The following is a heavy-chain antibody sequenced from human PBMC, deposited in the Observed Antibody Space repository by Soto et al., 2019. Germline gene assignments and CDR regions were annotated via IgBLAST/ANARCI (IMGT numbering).Heavy chain of an antibody. V-gene: IGHV1-24*01. CDR3: ATTLRFLEWFGGSWFDP. CDR1: GYTLTELS. CDR2: FDPEDGET. D-gene: IGHD3-3*01. J-gene: IGHJ5*02. Sequence: ASVKVSCKVSGYTLTELSMHWVRQAPGKGLEWMGGFDPEDGETIYAQKFQGRVTMTEDTSTDTAYMELSSLRSEDTAVYYCATTLRFLEWFGGSWFDPWGQGTPVTVSS.